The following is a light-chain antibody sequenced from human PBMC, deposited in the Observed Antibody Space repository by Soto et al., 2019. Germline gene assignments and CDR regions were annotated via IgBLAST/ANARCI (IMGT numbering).Light chain of an antibody. CDR3: QQSYSTPLT. Sequence: DIQMTQSPSSLSASVGDRVTITCRASQSISNYLNWYQQKPAKAPKLLIYAASSLQGDVPSRFSGSGSGTDFILTISSLQPDYFATYYCQQSYSTPLTFGPGTNVDIK. CDR2: AAS. CDR1: QSISNY. V-gene: IGKV1-39*01. J-gene: IGKJ3*01.